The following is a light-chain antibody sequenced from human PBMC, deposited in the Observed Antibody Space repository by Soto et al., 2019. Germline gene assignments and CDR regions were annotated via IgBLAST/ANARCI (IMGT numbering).Light chain of an antibody. Sequence: QSVLTQPPSVSGAPGQRVTISCTGSNSNTGAGYDVHWYQQFPGMAPKLLVFGNYERTSGVPDRFSGSKSGASASLAISGLQTDDEADYYCQSYDTSLNDWVFGGGTKLTVL. CDR2: GNY. CDR3: QSYDTSLNDWV. J-gene: IGLJ3*02. CDR1: NSNTGAGYD. V-gene: IGLV1-40*01.